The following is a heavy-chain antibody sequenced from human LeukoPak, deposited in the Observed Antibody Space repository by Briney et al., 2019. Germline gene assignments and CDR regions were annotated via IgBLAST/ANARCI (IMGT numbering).Heavy chain of an antibody. Sequence: GGSLRLSCAASGFTFSSYGMHWVRQAPGKGLEWVAVISYDGSNKYYADSVKGRFTISRDNSKNTPYLQMNSLRAEDTAVYYCANDLLGGLDYWGQGTLVTVSS. J-gene: IGHJ4*02. CDR1: GFTFSSYG. CDR3: ANDLLGGLDY. CDR2: ISYDGSNK. D-gene: IGHD3-10*01. V-gene: IGHV3-30*18.